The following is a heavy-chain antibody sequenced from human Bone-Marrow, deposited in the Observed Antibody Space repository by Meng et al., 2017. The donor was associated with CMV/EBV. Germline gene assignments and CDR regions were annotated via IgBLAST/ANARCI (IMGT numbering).Heavy chain of an antibody. D-gene: IGHD1-26*01. CDR1: GFTFSNFW. Sequence: GESLKISCATSGFTFSNFWMTWVRQAPGKGLEWVANVIQDGSEKLYVDSVKGRFTVSRDNDKKSLYLQMNSLGAEDTAVYYCARRRGSSSFDDWGQGTRVTVSS. CDR2: VIQDGSEK. V-gene: IGHV3-7*01. CDR3: ARRRGSSSFDD. J-gene: IGHJ4*01.